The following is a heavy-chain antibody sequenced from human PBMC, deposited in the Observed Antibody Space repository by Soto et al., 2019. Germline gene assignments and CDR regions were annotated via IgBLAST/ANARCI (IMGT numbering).Heavy chain of an antibody. CDR1: GGSISSYY. D-gene: IGHD2-21*02. J-gene: IGHJ6*02. Sequence: TSETLSLTCTVSGGSISSYYWSWIRQPPGKGLEWIGYIYYSGSTNYNPSLKSRVTISVDTSKNQFSLKLSSVTAADTAVYYCARGGGDGDYYYYGMDVWGQGTTVTVS. CDR3: ARGGGDGDYYYYGMDV. V-gene: IGHV4-59*01. CDR2: IYYSGST.